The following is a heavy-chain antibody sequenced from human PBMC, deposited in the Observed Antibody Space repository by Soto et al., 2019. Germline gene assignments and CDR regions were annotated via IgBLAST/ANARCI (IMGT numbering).Heavy chain of an antibody. CDR3: ARRGSGSYYDY. CDR1: GFTFSSYA. V-gene: IGHV3-23*01. CDR2: ISGSGDST. J-gene: IGHJ4*02. D-gene: IGHD1-26*01. Sequence: EVQLLESGGGLVQPGGSLRRSCAASGFTFSSYAMRWVRQAPGKGVEWVSAISGSGDSTYYADSVKGRFTTPRDNSKNTLYLQMNSLSAEDAAVYYCARRGSGSYYDYWGQGTLVTVSS.